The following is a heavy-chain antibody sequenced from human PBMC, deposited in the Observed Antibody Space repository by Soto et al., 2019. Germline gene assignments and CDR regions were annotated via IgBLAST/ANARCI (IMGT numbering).Heavy chain of an antibody. J-gene: IGHJ3*01. V-gene: IGHV4-34*01. D-gene: IGHD3-10*01. CDR1: DGSFNGYY. CDR2: INDRGST. CDR3: AKDITLATGDAFDV. Sequence: QVQLQEWGAGLLKPSETLSLTCGVYDGSFNGYYWSWIRQPPGKGLEWIGDINDRGSTNYNPSLKLPVTISLDTSLNQFSLKLTSVTAADTAVYYCAKDITLATGDAFDVWGQGTTVTVSS.